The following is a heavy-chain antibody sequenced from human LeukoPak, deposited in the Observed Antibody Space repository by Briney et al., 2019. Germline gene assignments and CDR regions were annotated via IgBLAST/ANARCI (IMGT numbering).Heavy chain of an antibody. J-gene: IGHJ4*02. Sequence: PGGSLRLSCAASGFAFREYWMHWVRQAPGKGLVWVSHIKSDGSSTSYADSVKGRFTISRDDAKNTLYLQMNSLRAEDTAVYYCARDRGYTQDYWGQGTLVTVSS. CDR3: ARDRGYTQDY. CDR1: GFAFREYW. CDR2: IKSDGSST. V-gene: IGHV3-74*01. D-gene: IGHD5-12*01.